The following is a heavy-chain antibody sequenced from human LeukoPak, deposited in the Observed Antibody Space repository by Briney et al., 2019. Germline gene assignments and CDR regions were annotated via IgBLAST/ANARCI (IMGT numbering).Heavy chain of an antibody. CDR1: GYTFTSYG. J-gene: IGHJ5*02. CDR2: ISAYNGNT. CDR3: ARAPVSRWDCSSTSCYFVDWFDP. Sequence: GASVKVSCKASGYTFTSYGISWVRQAPGQGLEWMGWISAYNGNTNYAQKLQGRVTMTTDTSTSTAYMELRSLRSDDTAVYYCARAPVSRWDCSSTSCYFVDWFDPWGQGTLVTVSS. D-gene: IGHD2-2*01. V-gene: IGHV1-18*01.